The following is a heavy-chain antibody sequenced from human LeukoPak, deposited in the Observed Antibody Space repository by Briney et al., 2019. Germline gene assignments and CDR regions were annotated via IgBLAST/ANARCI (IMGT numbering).Heavy chain of an antibody. CDR2: INSGNGNT. V-gene: IGHV1-3*01. CDR3: ARVGWFGETPSIGWFDP. CDR1: GYTFTTYA. D-gene: IGHD3-10*01. Sequence: ASVKLSCKASGYTFTTYALHCVRHAPRQRLEWIGYINSGNGNTQYSQKFQGRVTITRDTSASTAYMELSSLGSEDTAVYYCARVGWFGETPSIGWFDPWGQGTLVTVSS. J-gene: IGHJ5*02.